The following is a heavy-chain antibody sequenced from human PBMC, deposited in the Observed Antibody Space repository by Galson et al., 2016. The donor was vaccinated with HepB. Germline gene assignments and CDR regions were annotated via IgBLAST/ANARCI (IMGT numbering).Heavy chain of an antibody. Sequence: TLSLTCTVSGDSITSGTYYLTWIRQHPRQGLEWVGHISYSGSTDYNPSLKSRVTISVDTSQNQFSLNLASGTAADTAVYYCARVYGYYYYYLLDWGKGTTVTVSS. V-gene: IGHV4-31*03. CDR3: ARVYGYYYYYLLD. D-gene: IGHD3-16*01. CDR2: ISYSGST. CDR1: GDSITSGTYY. J-gene: IGHJ6*03.